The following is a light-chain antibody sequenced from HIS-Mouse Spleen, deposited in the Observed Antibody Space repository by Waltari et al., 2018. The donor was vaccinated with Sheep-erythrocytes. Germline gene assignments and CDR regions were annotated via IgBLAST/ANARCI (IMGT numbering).Light chain of an antibody. J-gene: IGLJ1*01. CDR1: SIDVGGYNY. Sequence: QSALTQPRSVSGSPGQSVTISCTGTSIDVGGYNYVSGYQQHPGKAPKLMIYDVSKRPSGVPDRFSGSKSGNTASLTISGLQAEDEADYYCCSYAGSYNHVFATGTKVTVL. V-gene: IGLV2-11*01. CDR3: CSYAGSYNHV. CDR2: DVS.